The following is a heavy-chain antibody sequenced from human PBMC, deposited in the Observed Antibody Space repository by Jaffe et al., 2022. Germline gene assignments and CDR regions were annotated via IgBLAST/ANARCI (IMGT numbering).Heavy chain of an antibody. V-gene: IGHV3-72*01. J-gene: IGHJ4*02. CDR2: TRNKANSYTT. CDR1: GFTFSDHY. D-gene: IGHD3-10*01. CDR3: ARFYYGSGSYYFIQDY. Sequence: EVQLVESGGGLVQPGGSLRLSCAASGFTFSDHYMDWVRQAPGKGLEWVGRTRNKANSYTTEYAASVKGRFTISRDDSKNSLYLQMNSLKTEDTAVYYCARFYYGSGSYYFIQDYWGQGTLVTVSS.